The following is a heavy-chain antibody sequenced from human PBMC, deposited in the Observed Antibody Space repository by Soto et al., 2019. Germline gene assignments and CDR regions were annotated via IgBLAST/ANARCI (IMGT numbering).Heavy chain of an antibody. Sequence: ASVKVSCQASGYTFTGYYMHWVRQAPGQGLEWMGWINPNSGGTNYAQKFQGWVTMTRDTSISTAYMELSRLRSDDTAVYYCARELTYYYDSSGPRDAFDIWGQGTMVTVSS. CDR3: ARELTYYYDSSGPRDAFDI. V-gene: IGHV1-2*04. CDR2: INPNSGGT. D-gene: IGHD3-22*01. CDR1: GYTFTGYY. J-gene: IGHJ3*02.